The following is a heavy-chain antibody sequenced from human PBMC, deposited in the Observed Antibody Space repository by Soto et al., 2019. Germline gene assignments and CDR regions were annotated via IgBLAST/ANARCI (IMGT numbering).Heavy chain of an antibody. V-gene: IGHV3-7*01. CDR3: VRDGHSGWPFDS. CDR1: GFTFSTYW. D-gene: IGHD6-19*01. J-gene: IGHJ4*02. Sequence: PGGSLRLSCEASGFTFSTYWMSWIRQAPGKGLEGVGNIKPDGSQSYIVDSVQGRFTTSRDNARNSVYLQMNSLRAEDTAVYYCVRDGHSGWPFDSWGQGALVTVSS. CDR2: IKPDGSQS.